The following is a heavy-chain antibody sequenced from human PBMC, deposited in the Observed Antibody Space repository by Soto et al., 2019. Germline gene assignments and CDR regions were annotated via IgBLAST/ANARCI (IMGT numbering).Heavy chain of an antibody. V-gene: IGHV3-23*01. CDR2: ISGSGGST. CDR3: AKGGSVGATFGGDYFDY. CDR1: GFTFSSYA. Sequence: GGSLRLSCAASGFTFSSYAMSWVRQAPGKGLEWVSAISGSGGSTYYADSVKGRFTISRDNSKNTLYLQMNSLRAEDTAVYYCAKGGSVGATFGGDYFDYWGQGTLVTVSS. D-gene: IGHD1-26*01. J-gene: IGHJ4*02.